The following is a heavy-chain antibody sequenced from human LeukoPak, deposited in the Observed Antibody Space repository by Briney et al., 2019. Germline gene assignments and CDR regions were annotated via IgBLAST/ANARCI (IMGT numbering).Heavy chain of an antibody. CDR3: ASISGYRAVDY. CDR2: IIPIFGTA. Sequence: GASVKVSCKASGYTFTGYYMHWVRQAPGQGLEWMGGIIPIFGTANYAQKFQGRVTITADESTSTAYMELSSLRSEDTAVYYCASISGYRAVDYWGQGTLVTVSS. J-gene: IGHJ4*02. D-gene: IGHD5-18*01. CDR1: GYTFTGYY. V-gene: IGHV1-69*13.